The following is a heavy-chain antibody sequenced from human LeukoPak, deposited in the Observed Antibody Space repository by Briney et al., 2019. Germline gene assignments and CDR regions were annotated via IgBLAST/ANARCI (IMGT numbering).Heavy chain of an antibody. V-gene: IGHV3-74*01. CDR2: INTDGSST. CDR1: GFTFSSYW. J-gene: IGHJ4*02. CDR3: AAERQRYFHY. Sequence: PGGSLRLSCAASGFTFSSYWMHWVRQAPGKGLVWVSRINTDGSSTSYADSVKGRFTVSRDNSRNSLYLQMNSLRTEDTALYYCAAERQRYFHYWGQGTLVTVSS.